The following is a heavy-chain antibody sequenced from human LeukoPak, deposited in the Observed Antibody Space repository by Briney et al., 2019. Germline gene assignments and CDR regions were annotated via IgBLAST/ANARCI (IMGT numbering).Heavy chain of an antibody. V-gene: IGHV3-7*01. CDR3: ARDRTWFGAFYFDY. CDR1: GFAFSSYW. J-gene: IGHJ4*02. CDR2: IKQDGSET. D-gene: IGHD3-10*01. Sequence: GGSLRLSCAASGFAFSSYWMSWVRQAPGKGLEWVANIKQDGSETYYADSVKGRFTISRDNAKNSLYLQMNSLRAENTAVYSCARDRTWFGAFYFDYWGQGTLVTVSS.